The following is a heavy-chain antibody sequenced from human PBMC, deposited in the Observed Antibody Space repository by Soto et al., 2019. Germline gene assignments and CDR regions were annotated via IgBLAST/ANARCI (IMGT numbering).Heavy chain of an antibody. D-gene: IGHD3-3*01. CDR1: GGSMTSYY. Sequence: SETLSLTCTVSGGSMTSYYWTWIRQPAGKGLEWIGRVYSSGGTHYNPSLKSRVTISLDTSKNQFSLRLLSVTDADTAVYFCARGQRFSDWFDPWGQGTLATVSS. CDR2: VYSSGGT. J-gene: IGHJ5*02. V-gene: IGHV4-4*07. CDR3: ARGQRFSDWFDP.